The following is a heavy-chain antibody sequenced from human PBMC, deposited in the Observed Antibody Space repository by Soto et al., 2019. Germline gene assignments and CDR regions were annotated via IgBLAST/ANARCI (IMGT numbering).Heavy chain of an antibody. CDR1: GFTFSSYS. J-gene: IGHJ6*03. V-gene: IGHV3-48*01. Sequence: EVQLVESGGGLVQPGGSLRLSCAASGFTFSSYSMNWVRQAPGKGLEWVSYISSSSSTIYYADSVKGRFTISRDNAKNSLYLQMNSLRADDTAVYYCARGAVTDSYDYYYYMDVWGKGTTVTVSS. D-gene: IGHD4-4*01. CDR3: ARGAVTDSYDYYYYMDV. CDR2: ISSSSSTI.